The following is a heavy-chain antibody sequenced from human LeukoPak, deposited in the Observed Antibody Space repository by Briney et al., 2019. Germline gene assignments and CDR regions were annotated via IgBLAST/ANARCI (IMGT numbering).Heavy chain of an antibody. CDR2: IRYDGSNK. Sequence: PGGSLRLPCAASGFTFSSYGMHWVRQAPGKGLEWVAFIRYDGSNKYYADSVKGRFTISRDNSKNTLYLQMNSLRAEDTAVYYCAKVWSGDDYVWGSYRLPGYWGQGTLVTVSS. CDR1: GFTFSSYG. CDR3: AKVWSGDDYVWGSYRLPGY. V-gene: IGHV3-30*02. J-gene: IGHJ4*02. D-gene: IGHD3-16*02.